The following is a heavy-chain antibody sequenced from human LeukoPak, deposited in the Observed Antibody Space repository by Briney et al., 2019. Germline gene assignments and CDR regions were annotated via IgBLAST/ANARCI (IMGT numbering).Heavy chain of an antibody. J-gene: IGHJ5*02. CDR2: ISTYSGDT. CDR3: ARGARNWFDP. Sequence: ASVKVSCKASGYTFTSYGITWVRQAPGQGLEWMGWISTYSGDTNYAQKLQGRVTMTTDTSTSTAYMELRSLRSDDTAAYYCARGARNWFDPWGQGTLVTVSS. D-gene: IGHD5-12*01. V-gene: IGHV1-18*01. CDR1: GYTFTSYG.